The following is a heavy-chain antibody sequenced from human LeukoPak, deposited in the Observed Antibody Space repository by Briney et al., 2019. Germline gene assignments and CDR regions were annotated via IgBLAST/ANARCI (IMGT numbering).Heavy chain of an antibody. V-gene: IGHV1-2*06. CDR3: ATVVKSGSGSYYPVY. CDR2: INPNSGGT. Sequence: ASVKVSCKASGYTFTGDYMHWGRQAPGQGLEWMGRINPNSGGTNYAQKFQGRVTMNRDTSISTAYMELSSLRSEATAVYYCATVVKSGSGSYYPVYWGQGTLVTVSS. CDR1: GYTFTGDY. J-gene: IGHJ4*02. D-gene: IGHD1-26*01.